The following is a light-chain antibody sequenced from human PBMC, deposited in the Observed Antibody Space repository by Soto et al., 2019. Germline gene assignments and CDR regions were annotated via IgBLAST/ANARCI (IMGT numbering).Light chain of an antibody. CDR1: SSNIGTNA. V-gene: IGLV1-44*01. CDR2: NNK. Sequence: QSVLTQPPSASGTPGQRVTISCSGGSSNIGTNAVNWYKQLPGTAPKLLIYNNKQRPSGVPDRISGSKSGNSASLAKSGLQSEDEADYYCAAWDDSLNGYVFGTGTKVTVL. J-gene: IGLJ1*01. CDR3: AAWDDSLNGYV.